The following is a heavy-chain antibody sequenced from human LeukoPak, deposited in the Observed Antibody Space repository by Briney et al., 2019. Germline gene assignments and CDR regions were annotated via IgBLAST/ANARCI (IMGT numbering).Heavy chain of an antibody. CDR3: ARKENVYYYFDY. CDR1: GYSITSSSW. V-gene: IGHV4-28*01. D-gene: IGHD3-10*01. CDR2: IYHSGTT. Sequence: ETLSLTCAVSGYSITSSSWWGWIRQPPGKGLEWIGYIYHSGTTYYNPSLQSRVTMSVDTSKNQFSLKLSSVTAVDTAVYYCARKENVYYYFDYWGQGTLVTVSS. J-gene: IGHJ4*02.